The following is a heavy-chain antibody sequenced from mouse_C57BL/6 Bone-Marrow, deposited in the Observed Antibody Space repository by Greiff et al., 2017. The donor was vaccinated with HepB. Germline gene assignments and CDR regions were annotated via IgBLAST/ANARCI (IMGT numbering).Heavy chain of an antibody. J-gene: IGHJ3*01. D-gene: IGHD4-1*01. CDR2: IHPNSGST. CDR3: ARKKNWAPFAY. Sequence: QVQLKQPGAELVKPGASVKLSCKASGYTFTSYWMHWVKQRPGQGLEWIGMIHPNSGSTNYNEKFKSKATLTVDKSSSTAYMQLSSLTSEDSAVYYCARKKNWAPFAYWGQGTLVTVSA. CDR1: GYTFTSYW. V-gene: IGHV1-64*01.